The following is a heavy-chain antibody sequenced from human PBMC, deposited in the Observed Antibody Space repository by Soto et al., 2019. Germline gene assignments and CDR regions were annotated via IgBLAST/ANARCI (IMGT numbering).Heavy chain of an antibody. CDR3: AGEPYYYYGMDV. J-gene: IGHJ6*02. Sequence: QVQLVESGGGVVQPGRSLRLSCAASGFTFSSYGMHWVRQAPGKGLEWVAVIWYDGSNKYYADSVKGRFTISRDNSKNTRYLQMNSLRAEDTAVYYCAGEPYYYYGMDVWGQGTTVTVSS. CDR1: GFTFSSYG. V-gene: IGHV3-33*01. CDR2: IWYDGSNK.